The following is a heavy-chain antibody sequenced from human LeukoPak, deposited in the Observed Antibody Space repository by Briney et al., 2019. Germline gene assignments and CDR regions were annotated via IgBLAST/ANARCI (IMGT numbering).Heavy chain of an antibody. Sequence: GGSLRLSCAASGFTFSSYDMHWVRQATGKGLEWVSAIGTAGDTYYPGSVKGRFTISRDNAKNYLYLQLNSLRAEDTADYYCARINVDTAKAHRPSYYYCRMDVWGQGTTVTVSS. CDR2: IGTAGDT. V-gene: IGHV3-13*01. CDR1: GFTFSSYD. J-gene: IGHJ6*02. D-gene: IGHD5-18*01. CDR3: ARINVDTAKAHRPSYYYCRMDV.